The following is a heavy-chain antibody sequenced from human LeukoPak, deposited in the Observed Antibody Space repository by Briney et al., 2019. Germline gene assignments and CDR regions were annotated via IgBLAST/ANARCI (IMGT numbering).Heavy chain of an antibody. Sequence: PGGSLRLSCAASGFTFSYYWMTWVRQAPGKGLEWVAHIKQDGSEKYYVDSVKGRFTISRDNAKNSLYLQMNSLRAEDTAVYYCAKRLAVTHASDIWGQGIMVTVSS. CDR3: AKRLAVTHASDI. J-gene: IGHJ3*02. V-gene: IGHV3-7*05. D-gene: IGHD2-15*01. CDR2: IKQDGSEK. CDR1: GFTFSYYW.